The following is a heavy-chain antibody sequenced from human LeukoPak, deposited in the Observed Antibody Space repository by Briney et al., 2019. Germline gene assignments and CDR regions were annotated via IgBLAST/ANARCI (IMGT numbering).Heavy chain of an antibody. D-gene: IGHD6-13*01. CDR3: AITTTIAAAGLDS. CDR1: GYTFTGHY. J-gene: IGHJ4*02. CDR2: INPNRGGT. V-gene: IGHV1-2*02. Sequence: ASVKVSCKASGYTFTGHYLHWVRQAAGQGLEWMGGINPNRGGTKYAQKFQGRVTMTRDTPISTAYMELSRLSSDDTAVYYCAITTTIAAAGLDSWGQGNPVTASP.